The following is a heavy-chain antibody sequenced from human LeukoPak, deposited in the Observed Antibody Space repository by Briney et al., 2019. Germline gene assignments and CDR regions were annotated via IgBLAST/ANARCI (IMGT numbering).Heavy chain of an antibody. Sequence: QPGGSLRLSCAASGFTFNNYWMYWLRQAPGRGLGWVSRINSDGSSTTYADSVKGRFPISRDNAKNTLYLQMHSLRVEDTAVFYCSLVTEWRQFQHCGQGALVTVSS. CDR1: GFTFNNYW. CDR2: INSDGSST. V-gene: IGHV3-74*01. D-gene: IGHD2-21*02. CDR3: SLVTEWRQFQH. J-gene: IGHJ1*01.